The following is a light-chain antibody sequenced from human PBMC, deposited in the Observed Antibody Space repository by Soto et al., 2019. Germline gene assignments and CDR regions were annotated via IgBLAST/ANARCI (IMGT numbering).Light chain of an antibody. J-gene: IGKJ3*01. Sequence: DIQMTQSPSSLSASVGDRVTITCRASQSISSHLNWYQHKPGKAPKLLIYAASSLQSGVPSRFSGSGSGTEFTLTISSLQPEDSATYYCQQSYCTPFSFGPGTKADI. CDR1: QSISSH. CDR2: AAS. CDR3: QQSYCTPFS. V-gene: IGKV1-39*01.